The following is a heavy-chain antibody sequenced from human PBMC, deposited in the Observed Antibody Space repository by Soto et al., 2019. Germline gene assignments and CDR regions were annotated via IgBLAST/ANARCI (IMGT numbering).Heavy chain of an antibody. V-gene: IGHV1-3*01. D-gene: IGHD6-19*01. CDR3: ARDRVGSGWYYFDY. J-gene: IGHJ4*02. Sequence: KFQGRVTITRDTSASTAYMELSSLRSEDTAVYYCARDRVGSGWYYFDYWGQGTLVTVSS.